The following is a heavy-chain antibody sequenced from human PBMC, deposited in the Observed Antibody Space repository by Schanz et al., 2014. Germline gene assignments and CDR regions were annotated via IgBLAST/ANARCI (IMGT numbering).Heavy chain of an antibody. CDR1: GYTFISYG. CDR2: INGYNGHT. D-gene: IGHD6-13*01. Sequence: QVQLVQSGAEVKKPGASVKVSCKASGYTFISYGIKWVRQAPGQGLEWMGWINGYNGHTLYAQKFQGRVTMTTDTSTSTSYMELTSLRFDDTAVYYCARDGVDAAAGGNYWGQGTLVTVSS. CDR3: ARDGVDAAAGGNY. V-gene: IGHV1-18*01. J-gene: IGHJ4*02.